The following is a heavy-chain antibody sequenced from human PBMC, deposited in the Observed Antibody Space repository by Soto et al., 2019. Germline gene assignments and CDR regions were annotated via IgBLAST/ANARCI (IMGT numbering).Heavy chain of an antibody. D-gene: IGHD3-22*01. V-gene: IGHV3-7*04. CDR1: GFTFSSYW. Sequence: EVQLVESGGGLVQPGGSLRLSCAASGFTFSSYWMSWVRQTPGKGLEWVANIKQDGSEKWYVDSVKGRFTISRDNANKSLYLQMNSLRVEDTAVYYCARGDYHDTSGPFSDAFDIWGQGTMVTVSS. CDR2: IKQDGSEK. J-gene: IGHJ3*02. CDR3: ARGDYHDTSGPFSDAFDI.